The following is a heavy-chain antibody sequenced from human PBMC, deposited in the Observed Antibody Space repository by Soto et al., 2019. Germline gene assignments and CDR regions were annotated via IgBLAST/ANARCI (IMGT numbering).Heavy chain of an antibody. D-gene: IGHD4-17*01. CDR1: GGSISSYY. V-gene: IGHV4-59*01. J-gene: IGHJ3*02. Sequence: QVQLQESGPGLVKPSETLSLTCTVSGGSISSYYWSWIRQPPGKGLEWIGYIYYSGSTNYNPSLKSRVTISVDTSKNQFSLKLSSVTAADTAVYYCARSMTTVTTAPRPDAFDIWGQGTMVTVSS. CDR2: IYYSGST. CDR3: ARSMTTVTTAPRPDAFDI.